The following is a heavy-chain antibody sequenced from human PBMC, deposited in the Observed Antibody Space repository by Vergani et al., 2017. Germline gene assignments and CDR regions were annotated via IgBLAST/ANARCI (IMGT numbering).Heavy chain of an antibody. V-gene: IGHV3-23*04. CDR3: AKDPAVAGTNYFDY. J-gene: IGHJ4*02. D-gene: IGHD6-19*01. CDR1: GFTFSSYA. CDR2: ISGSGGST. Sequence: VRLVESGGGVVQPGRSLRLSCAASGFTFSSYAMSWVRQAPGKGLEWVSTISGSGGSTYYADSVKGRFTISRDNSRNTLYLQMNSLRAEDTAVYYCAKDPAVAGTNYFDYWGQGTLVTVSS.